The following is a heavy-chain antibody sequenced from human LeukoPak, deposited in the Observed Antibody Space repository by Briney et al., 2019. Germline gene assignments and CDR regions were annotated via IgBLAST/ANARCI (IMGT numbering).Heavy chain of an antibody. CDR2: INPNSGGT. Sequence: ASVKVSCKVSGYTLTELSMHWVRQAPGQGLEWMGWINPNSGGTNYAQKFQGWVTMTRDTSISTAYMELSRLRSDDTAVYYCARMGRARPLYYYYGMDVWGQGTTVTVSS. D-gene: IGHD3-10*01. CDR3: ARMGRARPLYYYYGMDV. CDR1: GYTLTELS. J-gene: IGHJ6*02. V-gene: IGHV1-2*04.